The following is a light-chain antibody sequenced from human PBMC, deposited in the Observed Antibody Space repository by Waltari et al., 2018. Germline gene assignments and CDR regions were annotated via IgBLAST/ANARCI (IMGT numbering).Light chain of an antibody. Sequence: DIQMTQSPSSLSASVGDRVTITCQASQNIYNFLNWYQQKPGKVPKLLIYDASNLETVVPSRFSGSGFGTDSTFTITSLQPEDIATYYCQQYGLTFGGGTKVEIK. V-gene: IGKV1-33*01. CDR3: QQYGLT. CDR1: QNIYNF. J-gene: IGKJ4*01. CDR2: DAS.